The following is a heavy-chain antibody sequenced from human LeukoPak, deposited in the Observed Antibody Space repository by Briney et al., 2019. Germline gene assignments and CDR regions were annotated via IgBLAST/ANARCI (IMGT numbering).Heavy chain of an antibody. Sequence: GGSLRLSCAASGFTFSTYWMNWVRQAPGKGLVWVANIKQDGSEKYYVDSVKGRFTLSRDSAKNSLYLQMNSLRAEDTAVYYCARAEWSNWYFDLWGRGTLVTVSS. CDR1: GFTFSTYW. J-gene: IGHJ2*01. CDR3: ARAEWSNWYFDL. V-gene: IGHV3-7*03. D-gene: IGHD3-3*01. CDR2: IKQDGSEK.